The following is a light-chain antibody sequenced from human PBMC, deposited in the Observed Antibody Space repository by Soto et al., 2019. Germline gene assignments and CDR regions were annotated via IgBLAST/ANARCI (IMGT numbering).Light chain of an antibody. Sequence: DIQVTQSPSSGSAFVGARVSLPCRGSQGLSHWLAWYQQKPGRAPKLLIYTGSSLQSGVPSRFSGTGSGTDFTLTISSLQPEDVATYYCQQANSFPLTFGGGTKVEIK. CDR2: TGS. CDR1: QGLSHW. CDR3: QQANSFPLT. V-gene: IGKV1-12*01. J-gene: IGKJ4*01.